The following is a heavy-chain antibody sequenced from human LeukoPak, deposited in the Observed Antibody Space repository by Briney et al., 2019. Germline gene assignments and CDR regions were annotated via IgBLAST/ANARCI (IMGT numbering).Heavy chain of an antibody. CDR3: ARVEDYDFWSGYFDSTVYYGMDV. V-gene: IGHV7-4-1*02. Sequence: ASVKVSCKASGYTFTSYAMNWVRQAPGQGLEWMGWINTNTGNPTYAQGFTGRFVFSLDTSVSTAYLRISSLKAEDTAVYYCARVEDYDFWSGYFDSTVYYGMDVWGQGTTVTISS. CDR1: GYTFTSYA. J-gene: IGHJ6*02. D-gene: IGHD3-3*01. CDR2: INTNTGNP.